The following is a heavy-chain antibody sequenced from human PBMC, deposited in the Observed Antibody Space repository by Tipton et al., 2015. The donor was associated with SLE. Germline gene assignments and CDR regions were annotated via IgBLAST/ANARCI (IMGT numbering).Heavy chain of an antibody. Sequence: LRLSCSVSGGAINNYYWGWIRQPPGKGLEWIGCVYSSGNTIYNPSLNSRVTISGDTSKNQFSLRLTAVTAAYTAMYYCARVQSNLLTNWFDPWGQGTLVIVSS. CDR1: GGAINNYY. J-gene: IGHJ5*02. D-gene: IGHD2-21*01. CDR3: ARVQSNLLTNWFDP. CDR2: VYSSGNT. V-gene: IGHV4-59*01.